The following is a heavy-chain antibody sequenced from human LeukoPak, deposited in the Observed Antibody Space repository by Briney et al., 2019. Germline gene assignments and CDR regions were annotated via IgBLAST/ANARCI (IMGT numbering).Heavy chain of an antibody. V-gene: IGHV1-18*01. CDR3: AAGEATVNIFDY. J-gene: IGHJ4*02. Sequence: ASVKVSCKASGYTFATYGISWVRQAPGQGLEWMGWISAYNGDTNYAQKLQGRVTMTTDTSTSTAYMELRSLRSDDTAVYYCAAGEATVNIFDYWGQGTLVTVSS. D-gene: IGHD4-11*01. CDR1: GYTFATYG. CDR2: ISAYNGDT.